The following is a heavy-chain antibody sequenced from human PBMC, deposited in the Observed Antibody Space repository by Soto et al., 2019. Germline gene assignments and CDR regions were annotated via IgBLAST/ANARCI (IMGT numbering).Heavy chain of an antibody. Sequence: QVQLVESGGGVVQPGRSLRLSCAVSGFTFSSYSMHWVRQDPDMGLEWVAFISFDGNNKYYADSVKGRFTISRDNSNNMLYLEMNSLRPDDTAVYYCARDRQKALVVVAATGGFDYWGQGTPVTVSS. D-gene: IGHD2-15*01. CDR2: ISFDGNNK. J-gene: IGHJ4*02. V-gene: IGHV3-30*04. CDR1: GFTFSSYS. CDR3: ARDRQKALVVVAATGGFDY.